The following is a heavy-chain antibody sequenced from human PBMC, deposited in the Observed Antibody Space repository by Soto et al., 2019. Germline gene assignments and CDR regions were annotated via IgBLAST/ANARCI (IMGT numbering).Heavy chain of an antibody. CDR3: ARVFPRTYYDFWSGYHYYMDV. V-gene: IGHV1-18*01. Sequence: ASVKVSCKASGYTFTSYGISWVRQAPGQGLEWMGWISAYNGNTNYAQKLQGRVTMTTDTSTSTAYMELRSLRSDDTAVYYCARVFPRTYYDFWSGYHYYMDVWGKGTTVTVSS. J-gene: IGHJ6*03. CDR2: ISAYNGNT. D-gene: IGHD3-3*01. CDR1: GYTFTSYG.